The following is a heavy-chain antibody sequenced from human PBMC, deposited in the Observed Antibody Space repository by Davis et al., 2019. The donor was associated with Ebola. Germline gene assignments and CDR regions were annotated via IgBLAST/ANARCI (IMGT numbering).Heavy chain of an antibody. J-gene: IGHJ6*02. CDR3: AREWGYSSSYYYYGMDV. CDR2: IIPIFGTA. V-gene: IGHV1-69*13. D-gene: IGHD6-13*01. Sequence: SVKVSCKASGGTFSSYAISWVRQAPGQGLEWMGGIIPIFGTANYAQKFQGRVTITADESTSTAYMELSRLRSDDTAVYYCAREWGYSSSYYYYGMDVWGQGTTVTVSS. CDR1: GGTFSSYA.